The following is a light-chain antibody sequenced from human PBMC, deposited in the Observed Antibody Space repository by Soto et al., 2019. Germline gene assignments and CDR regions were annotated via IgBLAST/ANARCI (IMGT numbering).Light chain of an antibody. Sequence: DIQMTQFPSSLSASVGDRVTITCRASQSITSYLNWYQQKPGKAPKLLIYAASSLRSGVPSRFSGSGSGTDFTLTISSLQPEDFATYYCQQSYSTPRTFGQGTKVESK. V-gene: IGKV1-39*01. J-gene: IGKJ1*01. CDR3: QQSYSTPRT. CDR1: QSITSY. CDR2: AAS.